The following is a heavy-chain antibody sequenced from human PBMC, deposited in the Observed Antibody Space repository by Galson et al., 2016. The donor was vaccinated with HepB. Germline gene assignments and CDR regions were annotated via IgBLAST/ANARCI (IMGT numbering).Heavy chain of an antibody. CDR2: ISETGST. J-gene: IGHJ4*02. CDR3: ARTARRIGVDY. CDR1: GGSISNTNYY. D-gene: IGHD2-21*01. V-gene: IGHV4-39*01. Sequence: LSLTCSVSGGSISNTNYYWGWIRQPPGKGLEWIGSISETGSTYYNPSLKSRVSLSVDTSKNQFSLKLTSVTVADTAVFYCARTARRIGVDYWGQGILVTVSA.